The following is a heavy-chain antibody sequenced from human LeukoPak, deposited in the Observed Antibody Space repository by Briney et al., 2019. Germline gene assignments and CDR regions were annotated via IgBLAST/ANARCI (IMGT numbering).Heavy chain of an antibody. J-gene: IGHJ4*02. CDR2: IKKDGSEK. Sequence: PGGSLRLSCAASGFAFSSYWMSWVRQAPGKGLEWLANIKKDGSEKYYVDSVKGRFSISRDNAKNSLYLQMNSLRAEDTAVYYCARGYAVAGQFDYWGQGTLVTVSS. D-gene: IGHD6-19*01. CDR1: GFAFSSYW. V-gene: IGHV3-7*01. CDR3: ARGYAVAGQFDY.